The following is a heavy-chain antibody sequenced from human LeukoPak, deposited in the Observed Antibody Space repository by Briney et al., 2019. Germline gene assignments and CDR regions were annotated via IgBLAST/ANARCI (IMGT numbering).Heavy chain of an antibody. D-gene: IGHD6-19*01. CDR1: GYTFTSYA. CDR3: ARSPPRQWLVIDDY. V-gene: IGHV1-3*01. CDR2: INAGNGNT. J-gene: IGHJ4*02. Sequence: GASVKVSCKASGYTFTSYAMHWVRQAPGQRLEWMGWINAGNGNTKYSQKFQGRVTITRVTSASTAYMELSSLRSEDTAVYYCARSPPRQWLVIDDYWGQGTLVTVSS.